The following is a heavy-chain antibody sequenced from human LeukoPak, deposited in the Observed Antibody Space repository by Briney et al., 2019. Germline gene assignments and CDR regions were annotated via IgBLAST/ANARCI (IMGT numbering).Heavy chain of an antibody. CDR3: AVITIVESIRPWDY. J-gene: IGHJ4*02. CDR1: GFTVSNNY. CDR2: ISSSSSYI. V-gene: IGHV3-21*01. D-gene: IGHD2-15*01. Sequence: PGGSLRLSCAASGFTVSNNYMSWVRQAPGKGLEWVSSISSSSSYIYYADSVKGRFTISRDNAKNSLYLQMNSLRAEDTAVYYCAVITIVESIRPWDYWGQGTLVTVSS.